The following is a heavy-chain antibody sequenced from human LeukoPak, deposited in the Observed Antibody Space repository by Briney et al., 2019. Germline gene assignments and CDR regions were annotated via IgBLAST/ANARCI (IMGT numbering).Heavy chain of an antibody. CDR1: GYTFTSYD. J-gene: IGHJ4*02. CDR3: ARARFGGSGGRYYFDY. Sequence: ASVKVSCKASGYTFTSYDINWVRQATGQGLEWMGWINPNSGGTNYAQKFQGRVTMTRDTSISTAYMELSRLRSDDTAVYYCARARFGGSGGRYYFDYWGQGTLVTVSS. D-gene: IGHD2-15*01. CDR2: INPNSGGT. V-gene: IGHV1-2*02.